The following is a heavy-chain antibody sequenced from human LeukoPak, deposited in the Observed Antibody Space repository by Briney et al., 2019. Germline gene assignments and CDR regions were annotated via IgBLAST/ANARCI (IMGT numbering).Heavy chain of an antibody. J-gene: IGHJ4*02. CDR2: ISYDGSNK. CDR3: AKGYSGWGPDY. Sequence: GSLRLSCAASGFTFSSYGMHWVRQAPGKGLEWVAVISYDGSNKYYADSVKGRFTISRDNSKNTLYLQMNSLRAEDTAVYYCAKGYSGWGPDYWGQGTLVTVSS. D-gene: IGHD6-19*01. V-gene: IGHV3-30*18. CDR1: GFTFSSYG.